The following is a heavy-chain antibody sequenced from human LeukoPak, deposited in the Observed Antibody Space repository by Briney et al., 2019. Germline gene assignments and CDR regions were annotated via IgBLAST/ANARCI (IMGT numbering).Heavy chain of an antibody. CDR3: ARIPEALYYYDSRSGFDY. V-gene: IGHV3-7*01. CDR1: RFSLSTYW. Sequence: GGSLRLSCVGSRFSLSTYWMSWVRQAPGKGLEWVANIKQDGDVKQYVDSVKGRFTISRDNAKNSVYVQMNDLTVEDTAVYYCARIPEALYYYDSRSGFDYWGQGTLVTVSS. CDR2: IKQDGDVK. D-gene: IGHD3-22*01. J-gene: IGHJ4*02.